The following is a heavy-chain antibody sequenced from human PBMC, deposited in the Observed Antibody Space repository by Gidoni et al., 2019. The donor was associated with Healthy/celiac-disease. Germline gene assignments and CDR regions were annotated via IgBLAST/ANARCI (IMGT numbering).Heavy chain of an antibody. CDR1: GGSISSYY. Sequence: QVQLQESGPGLVKPSETLSLTCTVSGGSISSYYWSWIRQPPGKGLEWIGYIYYSGSTNYNPSLKSRVTISVDTSKNQFSLKLSSVTAADTAVYYCARRYSSGWYLDYWGQGTLVTVSS. V-gene: IGHV4-59*01. J-gene: IGHJ4*02. D-gene: IGHD6-19*01. CDR3: ARRYSSGWYLDY. CDR2: IYYSGST.